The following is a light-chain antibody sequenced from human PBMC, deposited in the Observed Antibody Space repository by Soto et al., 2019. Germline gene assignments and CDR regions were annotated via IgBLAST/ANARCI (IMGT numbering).Light chain of an antibody. CDR1: SGHSNHI. V-gene: IGLV4-60*02. CDR3: ETWDSNTWV. J-gene: IGLJ3*02. CDR2: LESTGSY. Sequence: QPVLTQSSSASASLGSSVKLTCTLNSGHSNHIIAWHQQQPGKAPRYLMKLESTGSYKKGSGVPDRFSGSSSGADRYLTISNLQFEDEADYYCETWDSNTWVFGGGTTLTVL.